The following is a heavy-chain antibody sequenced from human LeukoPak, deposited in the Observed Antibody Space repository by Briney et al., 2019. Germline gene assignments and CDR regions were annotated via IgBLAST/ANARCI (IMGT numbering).Heavy chain of an antibody. CDR2: ISYDGSDK. J-gene: IGHJ4*02. D-gene: IGHD5-12*01. CDR1: GFTFSSYA. Sequence: GGSLRLSCAASGFTFSSYAIHWVRQAPGKGLEWVAVISYDGSDKFYADSVKGRFTISRDSSKNTLYLQMNSLRPEDTAVYYCARARPSMWIDYWGQGTLVTVSS. V-gene: IGHV3-30*04. CDR3: ARARPSMWIDY.